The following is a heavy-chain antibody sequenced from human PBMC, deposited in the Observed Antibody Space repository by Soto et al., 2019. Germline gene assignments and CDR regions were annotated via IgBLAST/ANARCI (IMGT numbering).Heavy chain of an antibody. CDR3: AKVAGHYDFWSGPRGDYYYYMDV. J-gene: IGHJ6*03. V-gene: IGHV3-9*01. CDR2: FSWNSGSI. CDR1: GFTFDDYA. Sequence: GGSLRLSCAASGFTFDDYAMHWVRQAPGKGLEWVSGFSWNSGSIGYADSVKGRFTISRDNAKNSLYLQMNSLRAEDTALYYCAKVAGHYDFWSGPRGDYYYYMDVWGKGTTVTVSS. D-gene: IGHD3-3*01.